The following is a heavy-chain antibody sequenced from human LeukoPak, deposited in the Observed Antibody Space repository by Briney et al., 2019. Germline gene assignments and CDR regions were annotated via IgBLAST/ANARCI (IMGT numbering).Heavy chain of an antibody. Sequence: GGSLRLSCAASGFTFSSYGMSWVRQAPGKGLEWVSAISGSGGSTYYADSVKGRFTISRDNAKNTLYLQMNSLRAEDTAVYYCARVKLGSNWFDPWGQGTLVTVSS. CDR3: ARVKLGSNWFDP. CDR2: ISGSGGST. CDR1: GFTFSSYG. V-gene: IGHV3-23*01. D-gene: IGHD7-27*01. J-gene: IGHJ5*02.